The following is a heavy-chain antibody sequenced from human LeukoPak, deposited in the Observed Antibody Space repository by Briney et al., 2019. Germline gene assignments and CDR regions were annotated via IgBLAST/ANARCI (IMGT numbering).Heavy chain of an antibody. V-gene: IGHV4-59*02. J-gene: IGHJ6*02. CDR2: IHHSGST. Sequence: SETLSLTCAVSGGSVSTYYWSWIRQPPGKGLEWIGYIHHSGSTNYNPSLKSRVTILVDTSKDQFSLMLTSVTAADTAMYYCARERLSGSYGMDVWGQGTTVTVSS. D-gene: IGHD3-16*01. CDR1: GGSVSTYY. CDR3: ARERLSGSYGMDV.